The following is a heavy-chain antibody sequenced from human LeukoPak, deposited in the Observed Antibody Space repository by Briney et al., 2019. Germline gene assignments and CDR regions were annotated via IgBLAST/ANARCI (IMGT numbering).Heavy chain of an antibody. CDR1: GGSISSYY. Sequence: SETLSLTCTVSGGSISSYYWSWIRQPPGKGLEWIGYIYYSGSTNYNSSLKSRVTISVDTSKNQFPLKLSSVTAADTAVYYCARALGYSFDYWGQGTLVTVSS. D-gene: IGHD2-15*01. CDR3: ARALGYSFDY. V-gene: IGHV4-59*01. CDR2: IYYSGST. J-gene: IGHJ4*02.